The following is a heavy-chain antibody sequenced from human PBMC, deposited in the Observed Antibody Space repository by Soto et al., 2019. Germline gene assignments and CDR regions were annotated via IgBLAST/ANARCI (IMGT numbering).Heavy chain of an antibody. Sequence: SCSTLVDRTQSRKLAWIFSGFSPRTSGMGVAWIRQPPGKALEWLALIYWDDDKRYSPSLKSRLTITKDTSKNQVVLSMTNMDPVDTGTYYCARRPECSGWSLYDYWGQGTLVTVSS. D-gene: IGHD6-19*01. CDR1: GFSPRTSGMG. CDR3: ARRPECSGWSLYDY. J-gene: IGHJ4*02. V-gene: IGHV2-5*02. CDR2: IYWDDDK.